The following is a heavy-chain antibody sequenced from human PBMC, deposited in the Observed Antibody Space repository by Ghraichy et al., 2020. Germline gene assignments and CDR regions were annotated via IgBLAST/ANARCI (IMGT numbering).Heavy chain of an antibody. J-gene: IGHJ5*02. D-gene: IGHD1-26*01. CDR1: GFTFSSYG. CDR2: IWYDGSNK. CDR3: ARTPFTTGGSYYWFDP. V-gene: IGHV3-33*01. Sequence: GESLNISCAASGFTFSSYGMHWVRQAPGKGLEWVAVIWYDGSNKYYGDSVKGRFTISRDNSKNTLYLQMNRLRAEDTAVYYCARTPFTTGGSYYWFDPWGQGTLVTVSS.